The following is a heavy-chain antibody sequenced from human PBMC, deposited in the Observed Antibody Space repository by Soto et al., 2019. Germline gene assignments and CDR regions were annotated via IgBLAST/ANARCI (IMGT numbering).Heavy chain of an antibody. J-gene: IGHJ6*02. D-gene: IGHD1-26*01. V-gene: IGHV5-10-1*01. CDR2: IDPGDSST. CDR1: GYSFTTYW. Sequence: PGESLKISCQGSGYSFTTYWISWVRQMPGKGLEWMGKIDPGDSSTNYSPSFRGHITISVDRSINTAHLQFSSLKAADTAVYYCARIEKWYYNYYRLDVWGQGTMVTVSS. CDR3: ARIEKWYYNYYRLDV.